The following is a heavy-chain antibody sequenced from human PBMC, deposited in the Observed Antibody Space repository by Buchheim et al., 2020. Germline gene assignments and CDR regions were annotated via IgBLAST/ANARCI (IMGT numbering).Heavy chain of an antibody. D-gene: IGHD5-18*01. CDR1: GGTFSSYA. Sequence: QVQLVQSGAEVKKPGSSVKVSCKASGGTFSSYAISWVRQAPGQGLEWMGGIIPIFGTANYAQKFQGRVTITADESTSTAYMELSSLRSEDTAVYYCARGGYSYEDWSLGPYYYYGMDVWGQGTT. CDR3: ARGGYSYEDWSLGPYYYYGMDV. V-gene: IGHV1-69*12. J-gene: IGHJ6*02. CDR2: IIPIFGTA.